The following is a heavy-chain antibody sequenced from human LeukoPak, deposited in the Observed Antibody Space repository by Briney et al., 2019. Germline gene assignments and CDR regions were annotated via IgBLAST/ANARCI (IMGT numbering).Heavy chain of an antibody. D-gene: IGHD3-3*01. CDR2: IYYSGST. CDR3: ANQRENYDFWSGYLDYYYMDV. Sequence: SETLSLTCTVSGGSISSSSYYWGWIRQPPGKGLEWIGGIYYSGSTYYNPSLKSRVTISVDTSKNQFSLKLSSVTAADTAVYYCANQRENYDFWSGYLDYYYMDVWGKGTTVTVSS. CDR1: GGSISSSSYY. V-gene: IGHV4-39*01. J-gene: IGHJ6*03.